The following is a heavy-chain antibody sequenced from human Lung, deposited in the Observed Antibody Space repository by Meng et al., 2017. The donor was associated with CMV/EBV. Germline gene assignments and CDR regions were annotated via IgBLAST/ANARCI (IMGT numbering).Heavy chain of an antibody. D-gene: IGHD5-18*01. J-gene: IGHJ4*02. CDR2: IYPGDSDT. CDR1: GYTFATSW. V-gene: IGHV5-51*01. CDR3: ARTNTPMFTWGPYFDY. Sequence: KVSCTTSGYTFATSWIGWVRQMPGKGLEWMGIIYPGDSDTKYSPSFQGQVTISADKSLNTAYLQWSSLQASDTAIYYCARTNTPMFTWGPYFDYWGQGXLVTVSS.